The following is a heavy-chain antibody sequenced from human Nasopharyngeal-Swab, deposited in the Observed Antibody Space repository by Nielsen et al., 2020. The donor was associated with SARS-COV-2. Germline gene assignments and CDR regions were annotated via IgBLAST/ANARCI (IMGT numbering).Heavy chain of an antibody. D-gene: IGHD6-19*01. Sequence: SETLSLTCTVSGGSISSTSYYWGWIRQPPGKGLEWIGSIYYSGSTYYNPSLKSRVTISVDTSKNQFSLKLSSVTAADTAVYYCARRRASQWLARDAFDIWGQGTMVTVSS. CDR3: ARRRASQWLARDAFDI. J-gene: IGHJ3*02. V-gene: IGHV4-39*01. CDR2: IYYSGST. CDR1: GGSISSTSYY.